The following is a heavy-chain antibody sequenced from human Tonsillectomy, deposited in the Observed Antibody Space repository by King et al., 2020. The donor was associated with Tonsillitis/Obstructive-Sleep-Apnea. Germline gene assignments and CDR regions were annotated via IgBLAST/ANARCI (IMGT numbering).Heavy chain of an antibody. Sequence: VQLVESGGGLVQPVGSLRLSCSASGFTFSSYAMHWVRQAPGKGLEYVSAISSNGDITYYADSVKGRFTISRDNSKNTVYFQMSSLRAEDTAVYYCVKGYSSGWFGPNYFDYWGQGTLVTVSS. J-gene: IGHJ4*02. CDR2: ISSNGDIT. D-gene: IGHD6-19*01. CDR1: GFTFSSYA. CDR3: VKGYSSGWFGPNYFDY. V-gene: IGHV3-64D*06.